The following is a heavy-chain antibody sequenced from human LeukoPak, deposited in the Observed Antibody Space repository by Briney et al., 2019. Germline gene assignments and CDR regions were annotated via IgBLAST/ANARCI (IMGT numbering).Heavy chain of an antibody. D-gene: IGHD1-1*01. Sequence: GSLRLSCAASGFTFSSSWMTWVRQAPGKGLEWVANIKQDGSEKYYVDSVKGRFTVSRDNAKNSLYLQMNSLRAEDTAVYYCARALNGYFDLWGRGTLVTVSS. CDR1: GFTFSSSW. CDR2: IKQDGSEK. CDR3: ARALNGYFDL. V-gene: IGHV3-7*05. J-gene: IGHJ2*01.